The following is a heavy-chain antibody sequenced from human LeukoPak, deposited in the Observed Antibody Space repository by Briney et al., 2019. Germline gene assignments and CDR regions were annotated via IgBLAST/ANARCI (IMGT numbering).Heavy chain of an antibody. V-gene: IGHV1-69*04. D-gene: IGHD3-3*01. CDR3: ARDPTGPDFWSGYYTA. Sequence: SVKVSCKASGYTFTSYGISWVRQAPGQGLEWMGRIIPILGIANYAQKFQGRVTITADKSTSTAYMELSSLRSEDTAVYYCARDPTGPDFWSGYYTAWGQGTLVTVSS. J-gene: IGHJ5*02. CDR2: IIPILGIA. CDR1: GYTFTSYG.